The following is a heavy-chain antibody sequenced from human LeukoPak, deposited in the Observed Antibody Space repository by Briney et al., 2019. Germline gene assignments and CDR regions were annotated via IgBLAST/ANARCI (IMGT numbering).Heavy chain of an antibody. Sequence: GGSLRLSCAASGFTFSSYAMSWVRQAPGKGLEWVSGISGSGGSTYYADSVKGRFTISRDISKNTLYLQMNSLRAEDTAVYYCAKDAGYTDYHYYYMDVWGKGTTVTVSS. J-gene: IGHJ6*03. V-gene: IGHV3-23*01. D-gene: IGHD5-18*01. CDR1: GFTFSSYA. CDR2: ISGSGGST. CDR3: AKDAGYTDYHYYYMDV.